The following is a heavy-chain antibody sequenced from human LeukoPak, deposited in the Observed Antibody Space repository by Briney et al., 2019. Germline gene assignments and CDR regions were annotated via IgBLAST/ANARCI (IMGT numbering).Heavy chain of an antibody. CDR2: IYTSGST. D-gene: IGHD1-26*01. V-gene: IGHV4-4*07. J-gene: IGHJ4*02. Sequence: SETLSLTCTVSGASIRSYYWTWIRKPAGEGLEWIGRIYTSGSTNYNPSLKSRVTMSVDTSKNQFSLKLSSVTAADTAVYYCARARGGSGSYGHFDYWGQGTLVTVSS. CDR3: ARARGGSGSYGHFDY. CDR1: GASIRSYY.